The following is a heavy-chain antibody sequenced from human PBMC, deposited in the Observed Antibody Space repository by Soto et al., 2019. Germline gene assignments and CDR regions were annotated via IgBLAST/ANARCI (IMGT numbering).Heavy chain of an antibody. CDR1: GGTFSSYA. CDR2: IIPIFGTA. CDR3: ASARTEYYYDGMDV. V-gene: IGHV1-69*13. J-gene: IGHJ6*02. Sequence: SVKVSCKASGGTFSSYAISWVRQAPGQGLEWMGGIIPIFGTANYAQKFQGRVTITADESTSTAYMELSSLRSEDTAVYYCASARTEYYYDGMDVWGQGTTGSVSS.